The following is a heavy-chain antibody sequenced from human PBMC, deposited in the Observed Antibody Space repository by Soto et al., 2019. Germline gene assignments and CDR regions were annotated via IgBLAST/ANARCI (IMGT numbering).Heavy chain of an antibody. CDR1: GYTFTSYG. J-gene: IGHJ4*02. D-gene: IGHD2-15*01. V-gene: IGHV1-18*01. Sequence: QVQLVQSGAEVKKPGASVKVSCKASGYTFTSYGISWVRQAPGQGLEWMGWISAYNGNTNYAQKHQGRVTMTTDTSTSTAYMELRSLRSDDTAVYDCARATPRRLLFCRHDYWGQGTLVTVSS. CDR3: ARATPRRLLFCRHDY. CDR2: ISAYNGNT.